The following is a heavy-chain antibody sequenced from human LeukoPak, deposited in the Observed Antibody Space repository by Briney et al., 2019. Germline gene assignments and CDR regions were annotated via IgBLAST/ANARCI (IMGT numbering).Heavy chain of an antibody. CDR3: ARGCGSGSYSYYFDY. Sequence: PSETLSLTCAVYGGSFSGYYWSWIRQPPGKGLEGIGEINHSGSTNYNPSLKSRVTISVDTSKNQFSLKLSSVTAADTAVYYCARGCGSGSYSYYFDYWGQGTLVTVAS. CDR2: INHSGST. J-gene: IGHJ4*02. CDR1: GGSFSGYY. D-gene: IGHD3-10*01. V-gene: IGHV4-34*01.